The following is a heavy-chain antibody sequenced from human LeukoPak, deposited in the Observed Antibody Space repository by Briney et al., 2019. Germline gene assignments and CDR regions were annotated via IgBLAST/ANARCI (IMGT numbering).Heavy chain of an antibody. V-gene: IGHV3-15*01. CDR1: GFTFSNVW. CDR2: IKTKTDGGTT. D-gene: IGHD3-16*01. J-gene: IGHJ4*02. CDR3: TSTLGY. Sequence: GGSLRLSCAASGFTFSNVWMTWVRQTPGKGLEWVGRIKTKTDGGTTDYAAPVKGRFTISRDDSRNTLYLQMNSLKTADTAVYYCTSTLGYWGQGSLVTVSS.